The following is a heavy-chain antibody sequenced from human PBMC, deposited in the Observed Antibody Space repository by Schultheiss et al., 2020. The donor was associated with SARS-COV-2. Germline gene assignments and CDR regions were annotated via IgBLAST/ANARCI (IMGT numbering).Heavy chain of an antibody. CDR2: IYPGDSDT. J-gene: IGHJ4*02. V-gene: IGHV5-51*01. Sequence: GGSLRLSCQGSGYSFTRYWLGWVRQMPGKGLEWMGIIYPGDSDTRYSPSFQGQVTISADKSISTAYLQWSSLKASDTAMYYCARCTGGYDCLGDYWGQGTLVTVSS. D-gene: IGHD5-12*01. CDR1: GYSFTRYW. CDR3: ARCTGGYDCLGDY.